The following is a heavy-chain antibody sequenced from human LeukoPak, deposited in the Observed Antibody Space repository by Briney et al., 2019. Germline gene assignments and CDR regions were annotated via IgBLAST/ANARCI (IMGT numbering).Heavy chain of an antibody. V-gene: IGHV1-24*01. CDR3: TTEGRYGSGTYYMTF. CDR1: GYTLSELS. CDR2: FDPEYGKT. D-gene: IGHD3-10*01. Sequence: GASVKVSCKASGYTLSELSMHWVRQAPGKGLEWMGGFDPEYGKTIYAQKFQGRVTMTEDTSTDTVYMDLSSLRSEDTAVYYCTTEGRYGSGTYYMTFWGQGSLLTVSS. J-gene: IGHJ4*02.